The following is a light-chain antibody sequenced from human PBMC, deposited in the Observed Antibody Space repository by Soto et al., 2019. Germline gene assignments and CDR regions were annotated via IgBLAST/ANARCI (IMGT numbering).Light chain of an antibody. CDR1: QSVSNY. J-gene: IGKJ1*01. V-gene: IGKV3-11*01. Sequence: ESVLTQSRATLSLYPGASATLSGMASQSVSNYLAWYQQKHGQAPRLLIYDASNRATGIPARFSGSWSGTDFTLNVSSLEHEECAVYDCQQRYNWTLTVGHGTKVDIK. CDR3: QQRYNWTLT. CDR2: DAS.